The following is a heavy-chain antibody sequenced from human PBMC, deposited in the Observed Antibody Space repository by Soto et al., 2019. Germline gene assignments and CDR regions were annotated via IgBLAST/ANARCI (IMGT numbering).Heavy chain of an antibody. D-gene: IGHD6-19*01. CDR3: ARATGYSSAWDSDY. Sequence: EVQLVESGGGLVQPGGSLRLSCAASGFTFSSYEMNWVRQAPGKGLEWVSYISSSLSTIYYADSVKGRFTISRDNAKNSLYLQMKSLRAADSAVYDCARATGYSSAWDSDYWGQGTLVTVSS. CDR2: ISSSLSTI. CDR1: GFTFSSYE. V-gene: IGHV3-48*03. J-gene: IGHJ4*02.